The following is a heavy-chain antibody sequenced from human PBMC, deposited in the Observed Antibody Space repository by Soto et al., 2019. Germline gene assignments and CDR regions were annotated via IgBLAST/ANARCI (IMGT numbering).Heavy chain of an antibody. J-gene: IGHJ1*01. D-gene: IGHD3-22*01. V-gene: IGHV3-23*01. CDR3: ARDRVESGYPEYFQH. Sequence: PGGSLRLSCAAPGLTFRTYAMTWVRQAPGKGLEWVSIISGSGGSTYYADSVKGRFTISRDNSKNTLYLQMNSLRAEDTAVYYCARDRVESGYPEYFQHWGQGTLVTVSS. CDR1: GLTFRTYA. CDR2: ISGSGGST.